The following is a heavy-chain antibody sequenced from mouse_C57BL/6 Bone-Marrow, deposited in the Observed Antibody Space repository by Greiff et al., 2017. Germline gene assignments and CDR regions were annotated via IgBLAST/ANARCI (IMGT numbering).Heavy chain of an antibody. J-gene: IGHJ1*03. V-gene: IGHV1-80*01. CDR3: ARGPDGYFWYFDV. CDR2: IYPGDGDT. D-gene: IGHD2-3*01. CDR1: GYAFSSYW. Sequence: QVQLQQSGAELVKPGASVKISCKASGYAFSSYWMNWVKQRPGKGLEWIGQIYPGDGDTNYNGKFKGKATLTADKSSSTAYMQLSSLTSEDSAVYFCARGPDGYFWYFDVWGTGTTVTVSS.